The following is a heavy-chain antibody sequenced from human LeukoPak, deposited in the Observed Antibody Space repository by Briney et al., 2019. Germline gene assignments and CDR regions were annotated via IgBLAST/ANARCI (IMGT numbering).Heavy chain of an antibody. CDR1: GGSISGSNW. V-gene: IGHV4-4*02. Sequence: YPSETLSLTCAVSGGSISGSNWWTWVRQPPGKGLEWIAEIYHSGSTNYNPSLKSRVTISVDKSKNQFSLKLSSVTAADTAVYYCARPSNPKGGSYPVPLDAFDIWGQGTMVTVSS. CDR3: ARPSNPKGGSYPVPLDAFDI. J-gene: IGHJ3*02. D-gene: IGHD1-26*01. CDR2: IYHSGST.